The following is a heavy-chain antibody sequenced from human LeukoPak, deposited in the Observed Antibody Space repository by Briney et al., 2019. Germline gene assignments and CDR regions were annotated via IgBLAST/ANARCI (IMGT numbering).Heavy chain of an antibody. CDR2: IYYSGST. Sequence: SETLSLTCTVSGGSISNNYWTWMRQPPGKGLEWIGSIYYSGSTYYNPSLKSRVTISVDTSKNQFSLKLTSVTAADTAVYYCARRGCSSTSCYGGTNLPFDYWGQGTLLTVSS. D-gene: IGHD2-2*01. V-gene: IGHV4-59*04. CDR3: ARRGCSSTSCYGGTNLPFDY. CDR1: GGSISNNY. J-gene: IGHJ4*02.